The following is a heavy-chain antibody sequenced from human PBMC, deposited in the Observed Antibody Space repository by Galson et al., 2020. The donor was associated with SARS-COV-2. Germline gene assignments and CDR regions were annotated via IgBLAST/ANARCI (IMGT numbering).Heavy chain of an antibody. CDR2: IYHSGNT. CDR3: ARDGTYYDFWSDTNFDY. V-gene: IGHV4-38-2*02. J-gene: IGHJ4*02. D-gene: IGHD3-3*01. Sequence: SETLSLTCAVSDYFISSGYFWGWIRQPPGKGLQWIGSIYHSGNTSYNPSPQSRVTISVDTSKNQFSLKLNSVTAADTAVYYCARDGTYYDFWSDTNFDYWGQGTLVTVSS. CDR1: DYFISSGYF.